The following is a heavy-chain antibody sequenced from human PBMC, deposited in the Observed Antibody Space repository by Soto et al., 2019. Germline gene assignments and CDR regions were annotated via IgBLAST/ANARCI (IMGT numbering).Heavy chain of an antibody. CDR3: ASGHCSGVCYFDY. D-gene: IGHD2-15*01. Sequence: GSVKVSCKATGYTFTRYYVHLVRQAPGQGLERVGETTPRGDSTTYAQKLQGRVTTTRDTSTSTAYMELSSLRSEDTAVYYCASGHCSGVCYFDYWGQGTLVTVSS. J-gene: IGHJ4*02. V-gene: IGHV1-46*03. CDR1: GYTFTRYY. CDR2: TTPRGDST.